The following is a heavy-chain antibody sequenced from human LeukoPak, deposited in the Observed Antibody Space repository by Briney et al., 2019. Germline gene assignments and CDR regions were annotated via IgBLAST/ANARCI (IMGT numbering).Heavy chain of an antibody. CDR1: GFTFSGYA. CDR3: ARGREIVDY. J-gene: IGHJ4*02. CDR2: IKQDGSEK. D-gene: IGHD3-16*02. Sequence: TGGSLRLSCAASGFTFSGYAMSWVRQAPGKGLEWVANIKQDGSEKYYVDSVKGRFTISRDNAKNSLYLQMNSLRAEDTAVYYCARGREIVDYWGQGTLVTVSS. V-gene: IGHV3-7*01.